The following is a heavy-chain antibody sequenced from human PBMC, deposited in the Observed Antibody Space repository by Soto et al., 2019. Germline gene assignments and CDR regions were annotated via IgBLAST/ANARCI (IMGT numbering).Heavy chain of an antibody. CDR1: GGSISSGGYY. CDR2: IYYSGST. J-gene: IGHJ4*02. Sequence: SETLSLTCTVSGGSISSGGYYWSWIRQHPGKGLEWIGYIYYSGSTYYNPSLKSRVTISVDTSKNQFSLKLSSVTAADTAVYYCAREYFNGSYYFDYWGQGTLVTVSS. D-gene: IGHD1-26*01. V-gene: IGHV4-31*03. CDR3: AREYFNGSYYFDY.